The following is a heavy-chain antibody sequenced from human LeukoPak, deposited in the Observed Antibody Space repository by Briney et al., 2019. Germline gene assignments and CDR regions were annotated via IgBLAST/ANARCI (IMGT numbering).Heavy chain of an antibody. V-gene: IGHV3-9*01. J-gene: IGHJ3*02. CDR2: ISWNSGSI. CDR1: GFTFDAYA. CDR3: AKYDAYAFDI. D-gene: IGHD1-1*01. Sequence: PGGSLRLSCAASGFTFDAYAMHWVRQAPGKGLEWVSGISWNSGSIGYADSVKGRFTISRDNAKNSLYLQMNSLRAEDTALYYCAKYDAYAFDIWGQGTMVTVSS.